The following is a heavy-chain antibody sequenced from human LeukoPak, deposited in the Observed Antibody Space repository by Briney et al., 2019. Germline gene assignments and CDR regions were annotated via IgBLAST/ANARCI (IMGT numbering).Heavy chain of an antibody. CDR3: LYGTSLGEPTLTGFGP. CDR2: INPNSGDT. D-gene: IGHD3-10*01. V-gene: IGHV1-2*02. CDR1: GNTFTGYF. Sequence: ASVKVSCKASGNTFTGYFLHWVRQAPGQGLEWMGYINPNSGDTNSPQNFQGRVSMTRDTSISTVYLELSRLRSNDTAVYYCLYGTSLGEPTLTGFGPWGQGTLVTVSS. J-gene: IGHJ5*02.